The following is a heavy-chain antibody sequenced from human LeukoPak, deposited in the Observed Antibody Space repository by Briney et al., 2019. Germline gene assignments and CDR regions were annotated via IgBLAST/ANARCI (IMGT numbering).Heavy chain of an antibody. CDR3: ARDLGNYVFDY. V-gene: IGHV3-30-3*01. CDR1: GFTFSSYA. Sequence: GGSLRLSCAASGFTFSSYAMHWVRQAPGKGLEWVAVISYDGSNKYYADSVKGRFTISRDNSKNTLYLQMNSLRAEDTAEYYCARDLGNYVFDYWGQGTLVTVSS. J-gene: IGHJ4*02. CDR2: ISYDGSNK. D-gene: IGHD4-11*01.